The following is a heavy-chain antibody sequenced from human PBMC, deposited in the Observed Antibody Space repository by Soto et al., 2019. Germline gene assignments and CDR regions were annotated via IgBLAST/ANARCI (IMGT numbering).Heavy chain of an antibody. D-gene: IGHD3-10*01. CDR3: ARSTGGWLGY. J-gene: IGHJ4*02. CDR2: IYYSGST. V-gene: IGHV4-30-4*01. CDR1: GGSISRGDYY. Sequence: SETLSLTCIVSGGSISRGDYYWSWIRQPPGKGLEWIGYIYYSGSTYYNPSLKSRVTISVDTSKNQFSLKLSSVTAADTAVYYCARSTGGWLGYWGQGTLFTVSS.